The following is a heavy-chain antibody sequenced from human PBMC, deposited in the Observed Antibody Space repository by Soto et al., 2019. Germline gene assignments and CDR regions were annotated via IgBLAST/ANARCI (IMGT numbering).Heavy chain of an antibody. D-gene: IGHD6-13*01. CDR2: INHSGST. J-gene: IGHJ4*02. CDR3: ARGPGIAAAGTVDY. Sequence: SETLSLTCAVYGGSFSGYYWSWIRQPPGKGLEWIGEINHSGSTNYNPSLKSRVTISVDTSKNQFSLKLSSVTAADTAVYYCARGPGIAAAGTVDYWGQGTLVTVSS. V-gene: IGHV4-34*01. CDR1: GGSFSGYY.